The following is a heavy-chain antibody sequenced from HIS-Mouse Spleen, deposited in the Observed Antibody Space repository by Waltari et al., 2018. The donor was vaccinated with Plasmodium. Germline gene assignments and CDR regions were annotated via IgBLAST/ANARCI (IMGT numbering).Heavy chain of an antibody. D-gene: IGHD1-26*01. Sequence: QLQLQESGPGLVKPSENLSLTCTVSGGSISSSSYYLGWIRQPPGNGLEWIGSIYYSGCPYYNPSLRSRVTISLDTSKNQFSLKLRSVPAADTAVYYCARRGGSYYYFDYWGQGPLVTVSS. CDR1: GGSISSSSYY. J-gene: IGHJ4*02. CDR3: ARRGGSYYYFDY. CDR2: IYYSGCP. V-gene: IGHV4-39*01.